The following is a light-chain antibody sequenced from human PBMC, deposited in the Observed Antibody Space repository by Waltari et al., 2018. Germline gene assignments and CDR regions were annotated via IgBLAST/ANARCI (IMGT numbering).Light chain of an antibody. CDR2: WAS. CDR1: QSVLYSSNNKNY. CDR3: QQYYSIPWT. Sequence: DIVMTQSPDSLAVSLGERATINCKSSQSVLYSSNNKNYLAWYQQKPGQPPKLLIYWASTRESGVPDRFRGSGSGTDFTLTISSLQAEDVAVYCCQQYYSIPWTFGQGTKVEIK. J-gene: IGKJ1*01. V-gene: IGKV4-1*01.